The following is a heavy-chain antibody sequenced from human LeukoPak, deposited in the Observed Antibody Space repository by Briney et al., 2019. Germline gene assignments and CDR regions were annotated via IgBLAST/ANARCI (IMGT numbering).Heavy chain of an antibody. V-gene: IGHV4-34*01. Sequence: SETLSLTCAVYGGSFSGYYWSWLRQPPGKGLEWLGEINHSGSTNYNPSLKSRVTISVDTSKNQFSLKLSSVTAADTAVYYCAGSIYGSGIPPRYYYYGMDVWGKGTTVTVSS. CDR3: AGSIYGSGIPPRYYYYGMDV. J-gene: IGHJ6*04. CDR2: INHSGST. CDR1: GGSFSGYY. D-gene: IGHD3-10*01.